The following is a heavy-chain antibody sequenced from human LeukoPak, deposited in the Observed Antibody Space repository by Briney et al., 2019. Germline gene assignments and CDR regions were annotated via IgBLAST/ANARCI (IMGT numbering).Heavy chain of an antibody. CDR2: IYYSGST. J-gene: IGHJ6*03. Sequence: SETLSLTCTVSGGSISSHYWSWIRQPPGKGLEWIGYIYYSGSTNYNPSLKSRVTISVDTSKNQFSLKLSSVTVADTAVYYCARERLANYYYYYMDVWGKGTTVTVSS. D-gene: IGHD3-9*01. V-gene: IGHV4-59*11. CDR3: ARERLANYYYYYMDV. CDR1: GGSISSHY.